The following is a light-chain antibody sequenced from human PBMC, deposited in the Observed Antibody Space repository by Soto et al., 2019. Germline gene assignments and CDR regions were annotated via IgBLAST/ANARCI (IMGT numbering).Light chain of an antibody. V-gene: IGKV1-5*01. Sequence: DIQMTQSPSTLSASVGDRVTITCRASQSIKTWLAWYQQKPGKVPKLLIYDAFKLQSGVPSRFSGSGSGTEFTLTINTLQPDDFATYYCQQFNSYSWTFGQGTKVDTK. CDR1: QSIKTW. J-gene: IGKJ1*01. CDR3: QQFNSYSWT. CDR2: DAF.